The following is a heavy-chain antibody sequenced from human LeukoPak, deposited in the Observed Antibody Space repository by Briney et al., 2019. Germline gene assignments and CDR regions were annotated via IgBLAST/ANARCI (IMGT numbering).Heavy chain of an antibody. CDR3: AKDHFGYCSSTSCYDDFDY. J-gene: IGHJ4*02. CDR1: GFTFSSYG. V-gene: IGHV3-30*18. D-gene: IGHD2-2*01. CDR2: ISYDGSNK. Sequence: GALRLSCAASGFTFSSYGMHWVRQAPGKGLEWVAVISYDGSNKYYADSVKGRFTISRDNSKNTLYLQMNSLRAEDTAVYYCAKDHFGYCSSTSCYDDFDYWGQGTLVTVSS.